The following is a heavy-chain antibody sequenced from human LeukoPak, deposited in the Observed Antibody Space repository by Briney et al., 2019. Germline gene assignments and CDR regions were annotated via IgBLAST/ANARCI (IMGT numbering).Heavy chain of an antibody. Sequence: GGSLRLSCATSGFTFSNYWMTWVRKPPGKGLEWVANIKQDGSETNYADSVKGRFTISRDNAKNSVYLQMSSLRAEDTAVYYCAGMHDYGVYWGQGTLVTVSS. D-gene: IGHD4-17*01. CDR3: AGMHDYGVY. CDR1: GFTFSNYW. CDR2: IKQDGSET. J-gene: IGHJ4*02. V-gene: IGHV3-7*01.